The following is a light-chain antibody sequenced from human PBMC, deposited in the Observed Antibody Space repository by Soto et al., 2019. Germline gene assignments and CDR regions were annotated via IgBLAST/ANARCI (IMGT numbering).Light chain of an antibody. CDR1: QSVNSLY. J-gene: IGKJ4*01. CDR2: GAS. V-gene: IGKV3-20*01. CDR3: QYYSGSQT. Sequence: IVLTQSPGTLSLSPGEGATLSCRASQSVNSLYFAWYQQKPGQAPRLLIYGASSRATGIPDRFSGRGSGTDFSLTISRLEPEDFAVYYCQYYSGSQTFGGGTKVEIK.